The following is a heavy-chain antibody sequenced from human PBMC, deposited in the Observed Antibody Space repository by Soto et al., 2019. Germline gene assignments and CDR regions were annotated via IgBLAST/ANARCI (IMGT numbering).Heavy chain of an antibody. CDR3: ARMDISAIFGVVIMDYYYGMDV. V-gene: IGHV1-18*01. J-gene: IGHJ6*02. CDR2: ISAYNGNT. CDR1: GYTFTSYG. Sequence: ASVKVSCKASGYTFTSYGISWVRQAPGQWLEWMGWISAYNGNTNYAQKLQGRVTMTTDTSTSTAYMELRSLRSDDTAVYYCARMDISAIFGVVIMDYYYGMDVWGQGTTVTVSS. D-gene: IGHD3-3*01.